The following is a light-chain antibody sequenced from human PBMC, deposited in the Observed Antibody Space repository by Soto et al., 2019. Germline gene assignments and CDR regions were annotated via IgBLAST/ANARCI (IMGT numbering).Light chain of an antibody. Sequence: DIQMTQSPSSLSASVVDRVTITCRASQSISNYLNWYQQKPGKAPKLLMFAASSLQSRVPSRFSGGVSGTDFTLTISRLQPEDFATYYCQQSYSTPRTFGQGTKVEIK. V-gene: IGKV1-39*01. J-gene: IGKJ1*01. CDR3: QQSYSTPRT. CDR2: AAS. CDR1: QSISNY.